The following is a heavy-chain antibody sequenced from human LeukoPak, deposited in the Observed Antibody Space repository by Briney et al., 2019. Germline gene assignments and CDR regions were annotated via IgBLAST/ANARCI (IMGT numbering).Heavy chain of an antibody. V-gene: IGHV4-34*01. CDR1: GGSFSDYY. CDR2: INHSGRA. Sequence: SETLSLTRAVYGGSFSDYYWSWICQPPGKRLGWIGEINHSGRANTNAPLKSRVTISVATSKNQFSLKLTSVPAADTAVYYCARGRLTTGGWFDPWGQGTLVTVSS. J-gene: IGHJ5*02. CDR3: ARGRLTTGGWFDP. D-gene: IGHD3-9*01.